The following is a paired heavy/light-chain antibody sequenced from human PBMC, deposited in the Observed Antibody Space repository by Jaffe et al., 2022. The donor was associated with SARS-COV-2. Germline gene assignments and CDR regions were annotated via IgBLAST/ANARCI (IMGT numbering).Light chain of an antibody. V-gene: IGKV4-1*01. CDR1: QSLLFSSNNKNY. Sequence: DLVMTQSPDSLAVSLGERATIYCKSSQSLLFSSNNKNYLAWYQQKPGQPPKLLIYWASTRESGVPDRFTGSGSGTDFTLTISSLQAEDVAVYYCQHYFTAPYTFGQGTKLEIK. J-gene: IGKJ2*01. CDR2: WAS. CDR3: QHYFTAPYT.
Heavy chain of an antibody. J-gene: IGHJ4*02. Sequence: QVQLQESGPGLVKPSETLSLTCTVSGGSISGFYWSWIWQPPGKGLEWIGYIYYNGNTNYNPSLKSRVTMSVDTSNSQFSLRLTSVTPADTAVYYCVRLSGSGQGYFDYWGQGILVAVSS. D-gene: IGHD1-26*01. CDR2: IYYNGNT. CDR3: VRLSGSGQGYFDY. CDR1: GGSISGFY. V-gene: IGHV4-59*01.